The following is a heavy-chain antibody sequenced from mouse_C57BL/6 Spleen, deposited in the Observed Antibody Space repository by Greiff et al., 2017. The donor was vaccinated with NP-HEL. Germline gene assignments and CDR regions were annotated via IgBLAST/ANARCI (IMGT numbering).Heavy chain of an antibody. CDR1: GFTFSNYW. CDR3: TGGGTHFDY. D-gene: IGHD3-3*01. Sequence: EVKVVESGGGLVQPGGSMKLSCVASGFTFSNYWMNWVRQSPEKGLEWVAQIRLKSDNYATHYAESVKGRFTISRDDSKSSVYLQMNNLRAEDTGMYYCTGGGTHFDYWGQGTTLTVSS. CDR2: IRLKSDNYAT. V-gene: IGHV6-3*01. J-gene: IGHJ2*01.